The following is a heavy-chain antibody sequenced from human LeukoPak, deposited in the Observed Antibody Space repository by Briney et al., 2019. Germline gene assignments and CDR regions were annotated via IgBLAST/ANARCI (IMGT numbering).Heavy chain of an antibody. CDR2: VNSDGSRT. CDR1: GFTFSDFW. J-gene: IGHJ5*02. Sequence: GGSLRLSCAASGFTFSDFWMHWVRQTPGKGLVWVSRVNSDGSRTIYADSVKGRFTISRDNSKNSLHLQMNSLISDDTAFYYCAKGGYCSGGTCTNDWFDPWGQGTQVIVSS. V-gene: IGHV3-74*01. D-gene: IGHD2-15*01. CDR3: AKGGYCSGGTCTNDWFDP.